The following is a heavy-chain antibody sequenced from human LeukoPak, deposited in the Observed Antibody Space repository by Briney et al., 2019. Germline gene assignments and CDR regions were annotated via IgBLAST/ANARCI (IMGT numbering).Heavy chain of an antibody. CDR2: IIPIFGTA. CDR3: ARGAYFDWSRLDY. D-gene: IGHD3-9*01. V-gene: IGHV1-69*01. CDR1: GGTSSSYA. Sequence: SLKVSCKASGGTSSSYAISWVRQAPGQGLEWMGGIIPIFGTANYAQKFQGRVTITADESTSTAYMELSSLRSEDTAVYYCARGAYFDWSRLDYWGQGTLVTVSS. J-gene: IGHJ4*02.